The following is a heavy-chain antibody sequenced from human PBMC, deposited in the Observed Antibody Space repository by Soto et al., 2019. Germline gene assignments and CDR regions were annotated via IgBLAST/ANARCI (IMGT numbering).Heavy chain of an antibody. CDR2: ISTGGGAT. Sequence: PGGSLRLSCAASGFTFSDYAMAWVRQAPGKGLEWVSAISTGGGATFYADSVKGRFTVSRDNSESTLFLQMNSLRVEDTAVYYCAKGLKKCSGGSCYPDYPGSNWFDPWGQGTLVTVSS. CDR1: GFTFSDYA. CDR3: AKGLKKCSGGSCYPDYPGSNWFDP. D-gene: IGHD2-15*01. J-gene: IGHJ5*02. V-gene: IGHV3-23*01.